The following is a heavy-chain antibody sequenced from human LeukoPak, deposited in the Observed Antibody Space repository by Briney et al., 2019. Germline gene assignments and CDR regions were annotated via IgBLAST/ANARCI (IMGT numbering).Heavy chain of an antibody. V-gene: IGHV3-23*01. Sequence: GGSLRLSCAASGFTFSSYAMRWVRQAPGKGLEWVSTISGSGGSTYYADSVKGRFTISRDNSKNTLYLQTNSLRAEDTAVYYCASGSNGDYDYWGQGTLVTVSS. D-gene: IGHD4-17*01. J-gene: IGHJ4*02. CDR1: GFTFSSYA. CDR2: ISGSGGST. CDR3: ASGSNGDYDY.